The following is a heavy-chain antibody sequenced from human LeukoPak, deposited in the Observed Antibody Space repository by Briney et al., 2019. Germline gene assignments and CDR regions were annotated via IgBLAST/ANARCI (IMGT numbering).Heavy chain of an antibody. D-gene: IGHD3/OR15-3a*01. Sequence: GESLKISCKASGYSFNNYCIGWVRQMPGKGLECMGIIYPGDSDTRYSPSFQGQVTISADKSISTAYLQWTSLRASDTAMYYCARGMTGFYTLFDYWGPGTLVTVSS. CDR3: ARGMTGFYTLFDY. CDR1: GYSFNNYC. J-gene: IGHJ4*02. CDR2: IYPGDSDT. V-gene: IGHV5-51*01.